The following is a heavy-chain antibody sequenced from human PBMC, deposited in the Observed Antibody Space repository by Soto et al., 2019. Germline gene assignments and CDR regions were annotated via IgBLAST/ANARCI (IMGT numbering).Heavy chain of an antibody. J-gene: IGHJ6*02. CDR1: GGTFSSYA. D-gene: IGHD3-10*01. CDR3: AGPGADPYYYYGMGV. Sequence: QVQLVQSGAEVKKPGSSVKVSCKASGGTFSSYAISWVRQAPGQGLEWVGGIIPIFGTANYARKFQGRVTITAEKSSNTADMELSSLRSEDTAVYYCAGPGADPYYYYGMGVWGQGTTVTVSS. V-gene: IGHV1-69*06. CDR2: IIPIFGTA.